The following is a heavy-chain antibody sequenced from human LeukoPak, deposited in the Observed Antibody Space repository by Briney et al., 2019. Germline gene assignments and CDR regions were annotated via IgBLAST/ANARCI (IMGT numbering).Heavy chain of an antibody. V-gene: IGHV3-48*01. J-gene: IGHJ4*02. CDR2: ISSSSSTI. CDR1: GFTFSSYS. Sequence: PGGSLRLSCAASGFTFSSYSMNWVRQAPGKGLEWVSYISSSSSTIYYADSVKGRFTFSRDNAKNSLYLQMNSLRAEDTAVYYCAREARSFLELTFSYYFDYWGQGTLVTVSS. CDR3: AREARSFLELTFSYYFDY. D-gene: IGHD3-3*01.